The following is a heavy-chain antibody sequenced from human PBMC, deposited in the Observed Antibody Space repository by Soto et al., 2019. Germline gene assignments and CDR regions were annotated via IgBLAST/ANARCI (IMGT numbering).Heavy chain of an antibody. Sequence: ASVKVSCKASGGTFSSYAISWVRQAPGQGLEWMGGIIPIFGTANYAQKFQGRVTITADESTSTAYMELSSLRSEDTAVYYCARGVITMIVEGYYYYGMDVWGQGTTVTVSS. CDR2: IIPIFGTA. V-gene: IGHV1-69*13. J-gene: IGHJ6*02. CDR3: ARGVITMIVEGYYYYGMDV. CDR1: GGTFSSYA. D-gene: IGHD3-22*01.